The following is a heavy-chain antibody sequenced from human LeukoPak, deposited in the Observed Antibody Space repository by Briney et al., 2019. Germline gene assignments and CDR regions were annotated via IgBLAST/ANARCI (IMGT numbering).Heavy chain of an antibody. CDR2: IIPILGIA. J-gene: IGHJ4*02. CDR1: GGTFSSYA. V-gene: IGHV1-69*04. Sequence: SVKVSCKASGGTFSSYAISWVRQAPGQGLEWMGRIIPILGIANYAQKFQGRVTITADKSTSTAYMELSSLRSEDTAVYYCARWADSSSFDYWGQGTLVTVSS. CDR3: ARWADSSSFDY. D-gene: IGHD6-13*01.